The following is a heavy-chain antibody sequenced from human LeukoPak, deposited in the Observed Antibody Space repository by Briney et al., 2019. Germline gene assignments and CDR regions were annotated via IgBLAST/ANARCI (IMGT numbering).Heavy chain of an antibody. CDR3: ARDPYSSGWYADY. CDR2: IWHDGSNK. CDR1: GFTFSSYG. V-gene: IGHV3-33*01. D-gene: IGHD6-19*01. J-gene: IGHJ4*02. Sequence: PGGSLRLSCAASGFTFSSYGMHWVRQAPGKGLEWVAVIWHDGSNKYYADSVKGRFTISRDNSKNTLYLQMNSLRAEDTAVYYCARDPYSSGWYADYWGQGTLVTVSS.